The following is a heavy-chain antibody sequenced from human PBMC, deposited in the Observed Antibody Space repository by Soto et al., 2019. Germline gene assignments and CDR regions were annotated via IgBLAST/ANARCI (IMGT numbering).Heavy chain of an antibody. V-gene: IGHV3-33*01. J-gene: IGHJ4*02. D-gene: IGHD2-8*01. Sequence: GGSLRLSCAASGFTFSSYGMHWVRQAPGKGLEWVAVIWYDGSNKYYADSVKGRFTISRDNSKNTLYLQMNSLRAEDTAVYYCARDFRVRRRTNGVAYFDYWGQGTLVTVSS. CDR1: GFTFSSYG. CDR2: IWYDGSNK. CDR3: ARDFRVRRRTNGVAYFDY.